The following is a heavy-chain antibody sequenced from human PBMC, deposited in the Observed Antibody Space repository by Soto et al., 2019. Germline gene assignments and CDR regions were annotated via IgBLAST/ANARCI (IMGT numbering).Heavy chain of an antibody. CDR2: ISSSSSYI. V-gene: IGHV3-21*01. Sequence: EVQLVESGGGLVKPGGSLRLSCAASGFTFSSYSMNWVRQAPGKGLEWVSSISSSSSYIYYADSVKGRFTISRDNAKNSLYLQMNSLRAEDTAVYYCARDLLVETGPLDFGENWFDPWGQGTLVTVSS. CDR1: GFTFSSYS. CDR3: ARDLLVETGPLDFGENWFDP. J-gene: IGHJ5*02. D-gene: IGHD3-3*01.